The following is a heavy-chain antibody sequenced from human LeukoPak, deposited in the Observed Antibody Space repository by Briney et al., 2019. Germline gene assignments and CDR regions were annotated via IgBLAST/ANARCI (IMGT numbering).Heavy chain of an antibody. V-gene: IGHV3-23*01. CDR3: AKSVRGGGWRSAEYFQH. D-gene: IGHD6-19*01. Sequence: GGSLRLSCAASGFTFSSYAMSWVRQAPGKGLEWVSAISGSGGSTYYADSVKGRFTISRDNSKNTLYLQMNSLRAEDTAVYYCAKSVRGGGWRSAEYFQHWGQGTLVTVSS. J-gene: IGHJ1*01. CDR1: GFTFSSYA. CDR2: ISGSGGST.